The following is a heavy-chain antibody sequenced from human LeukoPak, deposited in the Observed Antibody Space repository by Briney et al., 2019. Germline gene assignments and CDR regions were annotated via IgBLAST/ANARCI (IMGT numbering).Heavy chain of an antibody. Sequence: GGSLRLSCAASGFTFSNYAMSWVRQAPGKGLEWASTISNSDDSTHYADSVKGRFTISRDNPKNTLYLQMNSLRAEDTAVYYCAKPSAMIVVVTPFDYWGQGTLVTVSS. CDR3: AKPSAMIVVVTPFDY. CDR2: ISNSDDST. CDR1: GFTFSNYA. J-gene: IGHJ4*02. V-gene: IGHV3-23*01. D-gene: IGHD3-22*01.